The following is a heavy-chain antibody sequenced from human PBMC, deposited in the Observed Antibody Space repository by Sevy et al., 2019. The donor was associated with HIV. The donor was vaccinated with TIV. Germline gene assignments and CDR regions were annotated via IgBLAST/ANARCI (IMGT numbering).Heavy chain of an antibody. CDR3: AGKGYFDY. J-gene: IGHJ4*02. Sequence: SETLSLTCTVSGGSISSSSYYWVWIRQPPGQGLGWIGSIYYSGSTYSNPSLKSRVTLSVDTSKNQVSLKLGSVTAAETAVYYCAGKGYFDYWGQGTLVTVSS. CDR2: IYYSGST. V-gene: IGHV4-39*01. CDR1: GGSISSSSYY.